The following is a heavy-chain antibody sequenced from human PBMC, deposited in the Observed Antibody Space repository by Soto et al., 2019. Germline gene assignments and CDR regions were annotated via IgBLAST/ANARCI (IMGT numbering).Heavy chain of an antibody. CDR2: IYYSGST. Sequence: PSETLSLTCTVSGGSISSYYWSWIRQPPGKGLEWIGYIYYSGSTNYNPSLKSRVTISVDTSKNQFSLKLSSVTAADTAVYYCASLSKGHCSSTSCYPGAFDIWGQGTMVTVSS. CDR1: GGSISSYY. J-gene: IGHJ3*02. V-gene: IGHV4-59*01. D-gene: IGHD2-2*01. CDR3: ASLSKGHCSSTSCYPGAFDI.